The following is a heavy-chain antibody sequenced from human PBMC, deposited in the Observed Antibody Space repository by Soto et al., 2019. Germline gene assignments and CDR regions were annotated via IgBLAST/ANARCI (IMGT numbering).Heavy chain of an antibody. CDR2: ISSSSSTI. J-gene: IGHJ3*02. V-gene: IGHV3-48*01. CDR1: GFTFSIYS. CDR3: ARNKRITMVRGPLRGAFDI. D-gene: IGHD3-10*01. Sequence: PGGSLRLSCAASGFTFSIYSMNWFRQAPGKGLEWVSYISSSSSTIYYADSVKGRFTISRDNAKNSLYLQMNSLRAEDTAVYYCARNKRITMVRGPLRGAFDIWGQGTMVTVSS.